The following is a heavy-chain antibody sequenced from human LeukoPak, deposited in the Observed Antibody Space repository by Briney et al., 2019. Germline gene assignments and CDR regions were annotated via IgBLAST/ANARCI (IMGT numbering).Heavy chain of an antibody. D-gene: IGHD2-15*01. CDR2: ISSRSSTI. CDR1: GFTFSSYS. J-gene: IGHJ6*02. CDR3: ARASPGYCSGGSCYYYGMDV. Sequence: GGSLRLSCAASGFTFSSYSMNWVRQAPGKGLEWVSYISSRSSTIYYADSVMGRFTISRDNAKNSLYLQMTSLRDEDTAVYYCARASPGYCSGGSCYYYGMDVWGQGTTVTVSS. V-gene: IGHV3-48*02.